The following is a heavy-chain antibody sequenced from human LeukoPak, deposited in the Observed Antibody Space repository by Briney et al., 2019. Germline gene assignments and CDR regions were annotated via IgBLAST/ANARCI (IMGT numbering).Heavy chain of an antibody. CDR2: ISSSSSYI. Sequence: GGSLRLSCAASGFTFSSYSMNWVRQAPGKGLEWVSSISSSSSYIYYADSVKGRFTISRDNAKNSLYLQMNSLRAEDTAAYHCARGDPYGDYGVPSDYWGQGTLVTVSS. V-gene: IGHV3-21*01. J-gene: IGHJ4*02. CDR1: GFTFSSYS. CDR3: ARGDPYGDYGVPSDY. D-gene: IGHD4-17*01.